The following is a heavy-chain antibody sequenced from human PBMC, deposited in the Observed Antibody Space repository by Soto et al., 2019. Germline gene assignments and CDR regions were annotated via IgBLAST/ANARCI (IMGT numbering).Heavy chain of an antibody. V-gene: IGHV1-3*01. CDR1: GYTFTSYA. D-gene: IGHD3-10*01. J-gene: IGHJ6*02. CDR3: ASSYYGSGNPKDYYYGMDV. CDR2: INAGNGNT. Sequence: QVQLVQSGAEVKKPGASVKVSCKASGYTFTSYAMHWVRQAPGQRLEWMGWINAGNGNTKYSQKFQGRVTITRDTSASTAYMELSSLRSADTAVYYCASSYYGSGNPKDYYYGMDVWGQGTTVTVSS.